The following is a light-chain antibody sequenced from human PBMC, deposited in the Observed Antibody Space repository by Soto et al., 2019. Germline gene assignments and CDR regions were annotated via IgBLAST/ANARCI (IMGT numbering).Light chain of an antibody. V-gene: IGKV3-11*01. CDR1: QTVTNI. CDR2: DVS. Sequence: EIVLTQSPATLSLSPGDRATLSCRASQTVTNILAWYQQKPGQAPSLLIYDVSTRATGVPARFTGSGSGTDFTLTISSLDPEDVAVYYCQQRSNWPLTFGGGTKVEI. J-gene: IGKJ4*01. CDR3: QQRSNWPLT.